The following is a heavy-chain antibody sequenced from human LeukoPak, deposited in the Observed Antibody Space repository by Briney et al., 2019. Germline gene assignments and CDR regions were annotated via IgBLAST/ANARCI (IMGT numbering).Heavy chain of an antibody. CDR2: INHSGST. Sequence: SETLSLTCAVYGGSFSGYYWSWIRQPPGKGLEWIGEINHSGSTNYNPSLKSRVTISVDKSKNQFSLKLSSVTAADTAVYYCARVVAKGYCSSTSCYGYFQHWGQGTLVTVSS. CDR1: GGSFSGYY. CDR3: ARVVAKGYCSSTSCYGYFQH. V-gene: IGHV4-34*01. D-gene: IGHD2-2*01. J-gene: IGHJ1*01.